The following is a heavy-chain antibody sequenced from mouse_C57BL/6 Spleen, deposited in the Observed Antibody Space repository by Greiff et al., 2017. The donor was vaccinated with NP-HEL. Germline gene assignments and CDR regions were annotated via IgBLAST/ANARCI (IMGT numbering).Heavy chain of an antibody. Sequence: QVQLQQPGAELVRPGTSVKLSCKASGYTFTSYWMHWVKQRPGQGLEWIGVIDPSDSYTNYNQKFKGKATLTVDTSSSTAYMQLSSLTSEDSAVYYCARKGGITTVQDWYFDVWGTGTTVTVSS. CDR2: IDPSDSYT. CDR3: ARKGGITTVQDWYFDV. CDR1: GYTFTSYW. D-gene: IGHD1-1*01. J-gene: IGHJ1*03. V-gene: IGHV1-59*01.